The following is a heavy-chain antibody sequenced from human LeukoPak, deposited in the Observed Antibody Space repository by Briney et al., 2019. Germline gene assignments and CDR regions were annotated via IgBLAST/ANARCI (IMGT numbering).Heavy chain of an antibody. Sequence: ASVKVSCKASGYTFTSYGISWVRQAPGHGLEWMGWISAYNGNTNYAQKLQGRVTMTTDTSTRTAYMELRSLRSDDTAVYYCARGHRTSLDYYESSGYSPPDYWGQGTLVTVSS. V-gene: IGHV1-18*01. CDR3: ARGHRTSLDYYESSGYSPPDY. D-gene: IGHD3-22*01. J-gene: IGHJ4*02. CDR2: ISAYNGNT. CDR1: GYTFTSYG.